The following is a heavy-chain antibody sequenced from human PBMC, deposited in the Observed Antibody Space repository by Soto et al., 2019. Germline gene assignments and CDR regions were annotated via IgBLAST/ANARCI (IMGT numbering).Heavy chain of an antibody. CDR1: GGSISSYY. J-gene: IGHJ3*02. V-gene: IGHV4-59*01. Sequence: QVQLQESGPGLVKPSETLSLTCTVSGGSISSYYWSWIRQPPGKGLEWIGYIYYSGSTNYNPALKSRVHISVDTSKTQFSRRLSSVTAADTAVYYCAEGGWRIFDIWGQGTMVTVSS. CDR2: IYYSGST. D-gene: IGHD3-3*01. CDR3: AEGGWRIFDI.